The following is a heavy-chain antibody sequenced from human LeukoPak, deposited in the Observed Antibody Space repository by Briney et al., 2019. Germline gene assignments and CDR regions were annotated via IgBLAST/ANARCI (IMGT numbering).Heavy chain of an antibody. CDR2: IYPGDSDS. CDR1: GYTFTNYW. Sequence: GESLKISCKGSGYTFTNYWIAWVRQMPGKGLEWMGMIYPGDSDSRYSPSFQGQVTFSADKSISTAYLQWSSLKASDSAMYYCVRESGYSSGWYPYWGQRTLVTVSS. CDR3: VRESGYSSGWYPY. D-gene: IGHD6-19*01. V-gene: IGHV5-51*01. J-gene: IGHJ4*02.